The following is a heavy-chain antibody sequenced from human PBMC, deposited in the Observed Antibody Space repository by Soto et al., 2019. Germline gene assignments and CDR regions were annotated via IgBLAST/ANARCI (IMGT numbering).Heavy chain of an antibody. CDR2: IYYSGAT. J-gene: IGHJ4*02. Sequence: PSETLSLSCTVSDGSSSTDYWSWIRQPPGKGLEWIGHIYYSGATNYSPSLKSRVTISVDTSKKQFSLKLSSVTAADTAVYYCARENNWKSLDYWGQRTLVT. CDR1: DGSSSTDY. CDR3: ARENNWKSLDY. D-gene: IGHD1-20*01. V-gene: IGHV4-59*01.